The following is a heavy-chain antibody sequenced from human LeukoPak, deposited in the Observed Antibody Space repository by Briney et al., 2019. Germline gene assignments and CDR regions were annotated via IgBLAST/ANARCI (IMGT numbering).Heavy chain of an antibody. CDR2: IYYSGST. V-gene: IGHV4-59*01. J-gene: IGHJ6*03. CDR3: ARTTMVRGTYYMDV. Sequence: PSETLSLTCTASGGSISSYYWSWIRQPPGKGLEWIGYIYYSGSTNYNPSLKSRVTISVDTAKNQFSLKLSSVTAADTAVYYCARTTMVRGTYYMDVWGKGTTVTVSS. CDR1: GGSISSYY. D-gene: IGHD3-10*01.